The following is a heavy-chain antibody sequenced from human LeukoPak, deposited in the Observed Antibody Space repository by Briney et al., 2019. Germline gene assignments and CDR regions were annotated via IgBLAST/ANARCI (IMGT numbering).Heavy chain of an antibody. V-gene: IGHV3-66*01. CDR3: ARDGYYDSSGYDEYFQH. J-gene: IGHJ1*01. CDR2: IYSGGST. Sequence: GGSLRLSCAASGFTVSSNYMSWVRQAPGKGLEWVSVIYSGGSTYYADSVKGRFTISRDNSKNTLYLQMNSLRAEDTAVYYCARDGYYDSSGYDEYFQHWGQGTLVTVSS. CDR1: GFTVSSNY. D-gene: IGHD3-22*01.